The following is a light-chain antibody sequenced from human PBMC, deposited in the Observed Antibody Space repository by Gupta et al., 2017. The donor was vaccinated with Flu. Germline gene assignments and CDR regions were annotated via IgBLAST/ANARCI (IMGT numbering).Light chain of an antibody. Sequence: SLGERATINCKSSQSVLYSSNNKNYLAWYQQKPGQSPKVLIYWASTRESGVPDRFSGSGSGTDFTLAISTLQAEDVAVYYCHQYYSIPVTFGQGTKLEIK. CDR3: HQYYSIPVT. CDR2: WAS. J-gene: IGKJ2*01. V-gene: IGKV4-1*01. CDR1: QSVLYSSNNKNY.